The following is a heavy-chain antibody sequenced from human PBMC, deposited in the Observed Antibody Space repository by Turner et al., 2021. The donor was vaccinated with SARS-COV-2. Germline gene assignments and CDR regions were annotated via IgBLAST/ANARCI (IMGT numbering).Heavy chain of an antibody. D-gene: IGHD3-3*01. CDR1: GGSVSRYF. J-gene: IGHJ2*01. V-gene: IGHV4-4*09. CDR3: ARLIFDSNAYGFWYFDL. Sequence: QVQLQESGPGLVKPSETLSLTCPVSGGSVSRYFWSWIRQSPGKGLEWVGHMSQSGSTTYNPSLKSRVIISRDTSKRQLSLALTSVTAADTAVYYCARLIFDSNAYGFWYFDLWGRGTPVTVSS. CDR2: MSQSGST.